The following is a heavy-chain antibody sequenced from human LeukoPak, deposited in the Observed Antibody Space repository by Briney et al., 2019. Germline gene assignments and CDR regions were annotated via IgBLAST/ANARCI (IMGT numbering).Heavy chain of an antibody. D-gene: IGHD6-19*01. CDR1: GFTFSSYS. CDR2: ISSSSTI. V-gene: IGHV3-48*04. CDR3: ARDPVASSGWPNWFDP. J-gene: IGHJ5*02. Sequence: GGSLRLSCAASGFTFSSYSMNWVRQAPGKGLEWVSYISSSSTIYYADSVKGRFTISRDNAKNSLYLQMNSLRAEDTAVYYCARDPVASSGWPNWFDPWGQGTLVTVSS.